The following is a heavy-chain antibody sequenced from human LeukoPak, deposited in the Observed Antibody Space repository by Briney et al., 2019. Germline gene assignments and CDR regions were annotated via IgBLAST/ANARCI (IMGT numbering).Heavy chain of an antibody. CDR1: GGSFSGYY. D-gene: IGHD3-10*01. CDR2: INHSGST. Sequence: SETLSLTCAVYGGSFSGYYWSWIRQPPGKGLEWIGEINHSGSTNYNPSLKSRVTISVDTSKNQFSLKLSSVTAADTAVYYCARQGDYYGSGSYDYWGQGTLVTVSS. V-gene: IGHV4-34*01. CDR3: ARQGDYYGSGSYDY. J-gene: IGHJ4*02.